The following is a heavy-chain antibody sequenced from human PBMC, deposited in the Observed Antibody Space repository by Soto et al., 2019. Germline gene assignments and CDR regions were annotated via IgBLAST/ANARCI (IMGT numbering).Heavy chain of an antibody. CDR1: GGSISSGGYY. Sequence: QVQLQESGPGLVKPSQTLSLTCTVSGGSISSGGYYWSWIRQHPGKGLEWIGYIYYSGSTYYNPSLKSRVTISVDPSKNQFSLKLSSVTAADTAVYYCARASAVLRYFDWLPYYFDYWGQGTLVTVSS. D-gene: IGHD3-9*01. V-gene: IGHV4-31*03. CDR2: IYYSGST. J-gene: IGHJ4*02. CDR3: ARASAVLRYFDWLPYYFDY.